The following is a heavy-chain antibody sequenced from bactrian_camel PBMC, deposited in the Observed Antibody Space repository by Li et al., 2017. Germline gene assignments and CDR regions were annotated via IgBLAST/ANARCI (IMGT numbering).Heavy chain of an antibody. CDR2: LRKDGIL. CDR3: ATSSWRTGCGRPNVYNY. V-gene: IGHV3S53*01. J-gene: IGHJ4*01. Sequence: QVQLVESGGGSVQAGGSLRLSCVATQSGVSLSQMAWFRQAPGKEREGLAVLRKDGILTYADSVKGRFTISQDSAKNTVYLQMNDMKPEDTAMYYCATSSWRTGCGRPNVYNYWGQGTQVTVSS. D-gene: IGHD3*01. CDR1: QSGVSLSQ.